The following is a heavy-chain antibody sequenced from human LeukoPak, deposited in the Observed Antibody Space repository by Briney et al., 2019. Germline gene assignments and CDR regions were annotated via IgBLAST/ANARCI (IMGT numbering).Heavy chain of an antibody. Sequence: PSETLSLTCTVSGGSIRTITYYWGWIRQPPGKGLEWIGSFYYSGIIYYNPSLKSRITTSVDTSKSQFSLNMTSVTAADTAVYYCARQRHSYGSDYWGQGTLVTVSS. V-gene: IGHV4-39*01. CDR3: ARQRHSYGSDY. CDR2: FYYSGII. D-gene: IGHD5-18*01. CDR1: GGSIRTITYY. J-gene: IGHJ4*02.